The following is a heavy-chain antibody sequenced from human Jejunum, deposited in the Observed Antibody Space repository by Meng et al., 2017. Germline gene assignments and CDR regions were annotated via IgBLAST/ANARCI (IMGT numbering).Heavy chain of an antibody. V-gene: IGHV4-34*01. J-gene: IGHJ4*02. CDR1: GGSISDYY. CDR2: INYSGST. Sequence: QVKLQQWGAGLLKPSATLSLTCAVYGGSISDYYWTWIRQPPGKGLEWIGEINYSGSTNYNPSLKSRVTISVDTSKSQFYLRVSSVTAADTAVYYCARGNEYSNYGADFWGQGTLVTVSS. D-gene: IGHD4-11*01. CDR3: ARGNEYSNYGADF.